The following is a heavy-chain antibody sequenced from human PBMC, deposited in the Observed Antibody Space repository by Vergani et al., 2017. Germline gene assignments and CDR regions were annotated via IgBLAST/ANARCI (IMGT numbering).Heavy chain of an antibody. CDR2: IYTSGST. Sequence: QVQLQESGPGLVKPSETLSLTCTVSGGSISSSYWSWIRQPAGKGLEWIGRIYTSGSTNYNPSLKSRVTISVDTSKNQFSLKLSSVTAADTAVYYCARGGEDIVVVTARPNAFDIWGQGTMVTVSS. CDR1: GGSISSSY. J-gene: IGHJ3*02. V-gene: IGHV4-4*07. D-gene: IGHD2-21*02. CDR3: ARGGEDIVVVTARPNAFDI.